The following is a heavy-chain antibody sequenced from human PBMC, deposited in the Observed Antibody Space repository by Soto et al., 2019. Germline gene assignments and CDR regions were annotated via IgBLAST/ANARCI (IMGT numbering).Heavy chain of an antibody. Sequence: GGSLRLSCAASGFTFSSYAMSWVRQAPGKGLEWVSAISGSGDNTHYADSVKGRFTVSRDNPQNTLYLQMNNLRVEDTAIYYCAKEPQPTYYDFWSGYYTYFDHWGQGTLVTVSS. CDR2: ISGSGDNT. D-gene: IGHD3-3*01. V-gene: IGHV3-23*01. CDR1: GFTFSSYA. CDR3: AKEPQPTYYDFWSGYYTYFDH. J-gene: IGHJ4*02.